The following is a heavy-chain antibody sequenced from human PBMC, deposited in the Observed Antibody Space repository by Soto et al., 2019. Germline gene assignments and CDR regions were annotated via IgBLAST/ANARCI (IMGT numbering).Heavy chain of an antibody. CDR1: GGTFSSYA. D-gene: IGHD6-19*01. J-gene: IGHJ2*01. CDR2: IIPIFGTA. Sequence: ASVKVSCKASGGTFSSYAISWVRQAPGQGLEWMGGIIPIFGTANYAQKFQGRVTITADESTSTVYMELSSLRSEDTAVYYCARQPNSSGWYPKLYWYFDLWGRGTLVTVSS. V-gene: IGHV1-69*13. CDR3: ARQPNSSGWYPKLYWYFDL.